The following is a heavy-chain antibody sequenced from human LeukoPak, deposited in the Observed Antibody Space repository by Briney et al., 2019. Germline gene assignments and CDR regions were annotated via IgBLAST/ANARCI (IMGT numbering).Heavy chain of an antibody. CDR3: AKDLVVAAGVYYYYMDV. CDR1: GFTFSISA. Sequence: GGSLRLSCAAPGFTFSISAMSWVRQAPGKGLEWVSAISGSGGSTYYADSVKGRFTISRDNSKNTLYLQMNSLRAEDTAVYYCAKDLVVAAGVYYYYMDVWGKGTTVTVSS. CDR2: ISGSGGST. D-gene: IGHD2-15*01. J-gene: IGHJ6*03. V-gene: IGHV3-23*01.